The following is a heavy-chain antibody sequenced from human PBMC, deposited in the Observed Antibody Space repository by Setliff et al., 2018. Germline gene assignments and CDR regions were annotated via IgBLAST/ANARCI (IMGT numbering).Heavy chain of an antibody. CDR2: INPNGGST. CDR1: GYTFTDYY. V-gene: IGHV1-2*02. CDR3: ARDASSVIRFLEWSHKDYYFMDV. Sequence: ASVKVSCKTSGYTFTDYYIHWVRQAPGQGLEWMGWINPNGGSTNYAQRFQGRLTVTRDTSISTAYMELSRLRHDDPAVYYCARDASSVIRFLEWSHKDYYFMDVWGKGTTVTVSS. J-gene: IGHJ6*03. D-gene: IGHD3-3*01.